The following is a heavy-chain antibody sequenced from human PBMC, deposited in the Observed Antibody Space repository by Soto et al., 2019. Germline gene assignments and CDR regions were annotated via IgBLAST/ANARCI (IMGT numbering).Heavy chain of an antibody. CDR3: AKDRPLYYYGSGSAAFDI. J-gene: IGHJ3*02. CDR1: GFTFSSYA. V-gene: IGHV3-23*01. CDR2: ISGSGGST. Sequence: GGSLRLSCAASGFTFSSYAMSWVRQAPGKGLEWVSAISGSGGSTYYADSVKGRFTISRDNSKNTLYLQMNSLRAEDTAVYYCAKDRPLYYYGSGSAAFDIWGQGTMVTVSS. D-gene: IGHD3-10*01.